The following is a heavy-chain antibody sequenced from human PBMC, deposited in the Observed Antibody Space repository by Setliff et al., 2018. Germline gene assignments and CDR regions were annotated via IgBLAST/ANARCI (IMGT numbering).Heavy chain of an antibody. CDR2: MYSSGTT. J-gene: IGHJ4*02. D-gene: IGHD2-21*01. CDR1: GASITNINYF. Sequence: PSETLSLTCTVSGASITNINYFWGWVRQPPGRGLEWIGSMYSSGTTNYNPSLKSRVTMSVDMSKSLLSLKLSSVTTTDTAVYYCAGLFRDGWNYFDSWGQGTLVTVSS. CDR3: AGLFRDGWNYFDS. V-gene: IGHV4-39*02.